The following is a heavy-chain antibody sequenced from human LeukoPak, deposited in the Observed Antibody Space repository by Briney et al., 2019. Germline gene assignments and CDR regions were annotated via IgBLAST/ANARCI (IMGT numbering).Heavy chain of an antibody. CDR2: IYTSGST. Sequence: PSETLSLTCTVSGVSISSYYWSWIRQPAGKGLEWIGRIYTSGSTNYNPSLKSRVTISVDKSKNQSSLKLSSVTAADTAVYYCARGERNDSSGYYPGVPDYWGQGTLVTVSS. CDR1: GVSISSYY. CDR3: ARGERNDSSGYYPGVPDY. V-gene: IGHV4-4*07. J-gene: IGHJ4*02. D-gene: IGHD3-22*01.